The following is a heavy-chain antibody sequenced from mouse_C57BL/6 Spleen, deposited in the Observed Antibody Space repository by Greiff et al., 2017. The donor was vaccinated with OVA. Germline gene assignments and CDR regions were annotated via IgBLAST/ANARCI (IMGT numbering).Heavy chain of an antibody. CDR2: INYDGSST. D-gene: IGHD1-1*01. CDR3: ARGGYYGSSPIDYAMDY. CDR1: GFTFSDYY. Sequence: EVQLVESEGGLVQPGSSMKLSCTASGFTFSDYYMAWVRQVPEKGLEWVTNINYDGSSTYYLDSLKSRFIISRDNAKNILYLQMSSLKSEDTATYYCARGGYYGSSPIDYAMDYWGQGTSVTVSS. J-gene: IGHJ4*01. V-gene: IGHV5-16*01.